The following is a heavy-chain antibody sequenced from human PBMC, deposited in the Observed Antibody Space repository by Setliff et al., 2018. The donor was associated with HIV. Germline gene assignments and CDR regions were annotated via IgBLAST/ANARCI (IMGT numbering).Heavy chain of an antibody. J-gene: IGHJ4*02. CDR3: ARGKSWLRFLDY. Sequence: ASVKVSCKASGYTFNNYGISWVRQAPGQGLEWMGWINTHSGYTNYAQNVQGRVTVTMDTSTSTAYMELRSLESDDTAVYYCARGKSWLRFLDYWGQGTLVTVSS. D-gene: IGHD5-12*01. CDR2: INTHSGYT. CDR1: GYTFNNYG. V-gene: IGHV1-18*01.